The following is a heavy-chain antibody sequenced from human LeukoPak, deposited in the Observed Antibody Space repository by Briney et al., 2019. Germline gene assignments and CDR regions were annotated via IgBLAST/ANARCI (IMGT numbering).Heavy chain of an antibody. CDR1: GFSFTTYD. Sequence: GGSLRLSCAASGFSFTTYDMHWVRQAPGKGLEWVAFIRDDGTDKYYGDSVKGRFTISRDNSENTLSLQMNSLRAEDSAVYYCANAFDYWGQGTLVTVSS. CDR3: ANAFDY. J-gene: IGHJ4*02. V-gene: IGHV3-30*02. CDR2: IRDDGTDK.